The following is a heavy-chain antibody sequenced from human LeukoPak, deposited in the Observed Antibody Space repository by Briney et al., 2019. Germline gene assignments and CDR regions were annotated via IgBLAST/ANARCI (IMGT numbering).Heavy chain of an antibody. CDR1: GFTFNIYG. Sequence: GGSLRLSCAASGFTFNIYGMSWVRQAPGKGLECVSAISGSGGSTYYADSVKGRFTISRDNSKNTLYLQMNSLRAEDTAVYYCAKRRDYCSSTSCYVLGAFDIWGQGTMVTVSS. CDR3: AKRRDYCSSTSCYVLGAFDI. V-gene: IGHV3-23*01. CDR2: ISGSGGST. J-gene: IGHJ3*02. D-gene: IGHD2-2*01.